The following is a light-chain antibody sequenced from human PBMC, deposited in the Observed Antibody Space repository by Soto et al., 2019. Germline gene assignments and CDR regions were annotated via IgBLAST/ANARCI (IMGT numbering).Light chain of an antibody. CDR1: QSVGTN. Sequence: EIVMTQSPATLSLSPGERATLYCRASQSVGTNLAWYQQKPGQAPRLLIYDASTRATGLPARFSGRVSGAEFTLTISSLQSEDFAVYYCQHYNNWPLTFGGGTKGDIK. J-gene: IGKJ4*01. CDR3: QHYNNWPLT. CDR2: DAS. V-gene: IGKV3-15*01.